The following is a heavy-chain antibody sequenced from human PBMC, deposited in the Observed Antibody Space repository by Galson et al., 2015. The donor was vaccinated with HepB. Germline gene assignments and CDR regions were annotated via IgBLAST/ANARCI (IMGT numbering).Heavy chain of an antibody. Sequence: SVKVSCKASGGTFSSYAISWVRQAPGQGLEWMGGIIPIFGTANYAQKFQGRVTITADESTSTAYMELSSLRSEDTAVYYCARVTPLYYYDSGGWFDPWGQGTLVTVSS. D-gene: IGHD3-22*01. CDR2: IIPIFGTA. CDR3: ARVTPLYYYDSGGWFDP. CDR1: GGTFSSYA. J-gene: IGHJ5*02. V-gene: IGHV1-69*13.